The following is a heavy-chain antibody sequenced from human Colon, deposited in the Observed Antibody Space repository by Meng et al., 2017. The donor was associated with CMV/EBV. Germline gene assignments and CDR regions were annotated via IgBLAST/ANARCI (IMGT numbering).Heavy chain of an antibody. CDR1: GYSFSDYY. J-gene: IGHJ4*02. D-gene: IGHD6-19*01. V-gene: IGHV1-2*02. CDR2: IRSDGSAT. Sequence: QVQRLQSGAGVKEPGASVKVSCKTSGYSFSDYYMHWVRQAPGQGLEWMGWIRSDGSATNYAQKFRGRVTMTRGASVSTAYMELSGLTSDDTAVYFCVRSSGWSLFDYWGPGALVTVSS. CDR3: VRSSGWSLFDY.